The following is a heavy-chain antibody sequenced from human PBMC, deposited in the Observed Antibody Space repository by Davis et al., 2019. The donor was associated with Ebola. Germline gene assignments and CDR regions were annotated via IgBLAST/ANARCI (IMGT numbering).Heavy chain of an antibody. D-gene: IGHD3-22*01. Sequence: MPSETLSLSCTVSGGSISNYYWSWIRHPPGKGPEWIGYIHQNTYNNYNPSLKSRVTISVDTSKNQFSLKLSSVTAADTAVYYCARHPNYYDSSGYYYGHFDYWGQGTLVTVSS. J-gene: IGHJ4*02. V-gene: IGHV4-59*08. CDR2: IHQNTYN. CDR1: GGSISNYY. CDR3: ARHPNYYDSSGYYYGHFDY.